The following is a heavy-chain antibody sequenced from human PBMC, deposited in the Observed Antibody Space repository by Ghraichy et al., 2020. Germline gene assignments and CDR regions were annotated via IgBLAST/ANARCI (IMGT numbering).Heavy chain of an antibody. D-gene: IGHD1-26*01. J-gene: IGHJ4*02. CDR1: GFTFSSYW. Sequence: SCAASGFTFSSYWMSWVRQAPGKGLEWVANIKQDGSEKYYVDSVKGRFTISRDNAKNSLYLQMNSLRAEDTAVYYCARVKFSGSYYFDYWGQGTLVTVSS. V-gene: IGHV3-7*01. CDR2: IKQDGSEK. CDR3: ARVKFSGSYYFDY.